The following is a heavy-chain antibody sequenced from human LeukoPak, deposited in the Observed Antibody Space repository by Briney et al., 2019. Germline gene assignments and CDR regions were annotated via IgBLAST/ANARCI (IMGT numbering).Heavy chain of an antibody. CDR1: GGSISNYF. CDR2: IFYSGST. J-gene: IGHJ4*02. V-gene: IGHV4-59*01. CDR3: ARAGIVAKDWEKFDF. Sequence: SETLSLTCSVSGGSISNYFWSWIRQPPGKGLEWIGYIFYSGSTNYNPSLKSRVTISVATSKNQFSLKLSSVTAADTAVYYCARAGIVAKDWEKFDFWGQGALVTVSS. D-gene: IGHD5-12*01.